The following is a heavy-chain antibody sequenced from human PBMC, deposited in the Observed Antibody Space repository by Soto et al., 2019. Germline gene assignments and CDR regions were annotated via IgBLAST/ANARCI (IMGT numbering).Heavy chain of an antibody. V-gene: IGHV3-74*01. Sequence: EVQLVQSGGGSVQPGGSLRLSSAASGFSFTNYWMHWVREVPGKGLVWVSRIDGVGAGTSYSDSVRGRFTISRDNAENMLYLQMNSLRAEDTAEYSCTTVFEYWGQGTLVTVSS. CDR2: IDGVGAGT. CDR3: TTVFEY. J-gene: IGHJ4*02. CDR1: GFSFTNYW.